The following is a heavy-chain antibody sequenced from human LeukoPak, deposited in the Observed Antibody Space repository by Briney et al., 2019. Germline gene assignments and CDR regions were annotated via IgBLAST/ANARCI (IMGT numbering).Heavy chain of an antibody. Sequence: GSLRLSCAASGFTFSDYYMSWIRQPPGKGLEWIGQTNHSGSTYYNPSLKSRVTILVDTSKNQFSLKLTSVTAADTAVYYCARAMPYFYGSIAVPGTIDYWGQGILVTVSS. J-gene: IGHJ4*02. V-gene: IGHV4-34*01. CDR2: TNHSGST. D-gene: IGHD6-19*01. CDR3: ARAMPYFYGSIAVPGTIDY. CDR1: GFTFSDYY.